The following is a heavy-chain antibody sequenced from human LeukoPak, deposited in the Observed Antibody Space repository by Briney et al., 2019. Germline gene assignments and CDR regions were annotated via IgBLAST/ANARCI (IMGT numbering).Heavy chain of an antibody. CDR2: INAYNGNT. V-gene: IGHV1-18*01. J-gene: IGHJ4*02. CDR1: GYTFSSYG. CDR3: ARRQGTTLNFDY. D-gene: IGHD1-1*01. Sequence: ASVKVSCKPSGYTFSSYGFIWVRQAPGQGLEWMGWINAYNGNTNYAQNLRGRVTMTTDTSTSTAYMELRSLRSDDTAVYYCARRQGTTLNFDYWGQGTLVTVSS.